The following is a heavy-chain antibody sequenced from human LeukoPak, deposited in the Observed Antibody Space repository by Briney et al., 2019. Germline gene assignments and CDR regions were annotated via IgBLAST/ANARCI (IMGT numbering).Heavy chain of an antibody. D-gene: IGHD3-9*01. J-gene: IGHJ6*03. CDR3: AREVEGHYDILTGYYNYYYYMDV. CDR1: GGSISSKNYY. CDR2: FYYGGST. Sequence: SETLSLTCTVSGGSISSKNYYWGWLRRPPGKGLEWIGSFYYGGSTYYNPSLKSRLTISADTSKNQFSLKLSSVTAADTAVYYCAREVEGHYDILTGYYNYYYYMDVWGKGTTATASS. V-gene: IGHV4-39*07.